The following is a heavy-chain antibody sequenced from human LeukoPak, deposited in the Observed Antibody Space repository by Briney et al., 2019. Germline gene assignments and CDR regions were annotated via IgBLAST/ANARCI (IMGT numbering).Heavy chain of an antibody. CDR2: IYYSGST. CDR1: GGSISSSSYY. D-gene: IGHD2-15*01. CDR3: ARVVVAATPSWFGP. V-gene: IGHV4-39*01. Sequence: PSETLSLTCTVSGGSISSSSYYWGWIRQPLGKGLEWIGSIYYSGSTYYNPSLKSRVTISVDTSKNQFSLKLSSVTAADTAVYYCARVVVAATPSWFGPWGQGTLVTVSS. J-gene: IGHJ5*02.